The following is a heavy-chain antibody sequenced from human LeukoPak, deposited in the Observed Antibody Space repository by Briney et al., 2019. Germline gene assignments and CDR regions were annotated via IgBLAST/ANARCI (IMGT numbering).Heavy chain of an antibody. J-gene: IGHJ3*02. CDR3: ARAHAPYYDSSGYYRLRGAFDI. V-gene: IGHV4-34*01. CDR1: GGSFSGYY. Sequence: SETLSLTCAVYGGSFSGYYWSWIRQPPGKGLEWIGEINHSGSTNYNPSLKSRVTISVDTSKNQFSLKLSSVTAADTAVYYCARAHAPYYDSSGYYRLRGAFDIWGQGTTVTVSS. D-gene: IGHD3-22*01. CDR2: INHSGST.